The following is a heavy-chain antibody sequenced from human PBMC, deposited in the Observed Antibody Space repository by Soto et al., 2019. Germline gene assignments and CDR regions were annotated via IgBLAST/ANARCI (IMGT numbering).Heavy chain of an antibody. D-gene: IGHD4-17*01. Sequence: EVQLLESGGGLAQPGGSLRLSCAASGFTFSSYAMSWVRQAPGKGLEWVSAITGSGGSTYYVDSVKGRFTISRDNSKNMLYLQMNSLRAEDTAVYYCAKDRSTVVTRGFDYWGQGTLVTVSS. CDR1: GFTFSSYA. J-gene: IGHJ4*02. CDR3: AKDRSTVVTRGFDY. V-gene: IGHV3-23*01. CDR2: ITGSGGST.